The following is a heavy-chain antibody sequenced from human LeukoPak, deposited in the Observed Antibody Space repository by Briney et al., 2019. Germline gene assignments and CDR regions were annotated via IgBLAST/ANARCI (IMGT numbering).Heavy chain of an antibody. CDR1: GYTFTSYY. D-gene: IGHD3/OR15-3a*01. J-gene: IGHJ2*01. Sequence: ASVKVSCKASGYTFTSYYMHSVRQAPGQGLEWMGIINPSGGSTSYAQKFQGRVTMTRDTTTSTVYMELSSLRSEDTAVYYCARDGTGSWYFDLWGRGTLVTVSP. CDR2: INPSGGST. CDR3: ARDGTGSWYFDL. V-gene: IGHV1-46*01.